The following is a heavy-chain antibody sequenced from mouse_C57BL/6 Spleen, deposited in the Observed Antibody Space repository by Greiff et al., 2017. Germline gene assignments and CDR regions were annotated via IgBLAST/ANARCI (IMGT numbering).Heavy chain of an antibody. J-gene: IGHJ3*01. CDR1: GFNIKDDY. D-gene: IGHD2-3*01. CDR2: IDPANGDT. V-gene: IGHV14-4*01. CDR3: TYDGYYFAY. Sequence: VQLQQSGAELVRPGASVKLSCTASGFNIKDDYMHWVKQRPEQGLEWIGWIDPANGDTEYASKFQGKATITADTSSNTAYLQLSSLTSEDTAVYYCTYDGYYFAYWGQGTLVTVSA.